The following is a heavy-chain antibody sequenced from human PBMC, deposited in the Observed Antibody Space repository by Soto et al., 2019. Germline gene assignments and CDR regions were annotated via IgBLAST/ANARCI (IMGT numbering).Heavy chain of an antibody. D-gene: IGHD1-20*01. J-gene: IGHJ5*02. CDR2: ISSGGGAK. CDR1: GFIFSDYY. Sequence: VQLVESGGGLAKPGGSLRLSCAASGFIFSDYYMAWIRQAPGKGLEWVSDISSGGGAKNVADSVRGRFTISRDNANNALDLQMNSLRVEDTAVYYCARRLTGRTTGDWFDPWGQGTLVTVSS. CDR3: ARRLTGRTTGDWFDP. V-gene: IGHV3-11*01.